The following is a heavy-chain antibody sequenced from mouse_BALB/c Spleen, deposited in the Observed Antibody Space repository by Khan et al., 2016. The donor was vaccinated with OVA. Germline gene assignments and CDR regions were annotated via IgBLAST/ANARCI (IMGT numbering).Heavy chain of an antibody. CDR1: GYTFINYW. D-gene: IGHD1-1*01. Sequence: QVQLKQSGAELVKPGASVKMSCKASGYTFINYWIFWVKQRPGQGLEWIGYINPSTGYTEYNQNFKDKATLTADKSSSTAYMQLSSLTSEDSAVYDCARRGLRWDFDYWGQGTTLTVSS. CDR3: ARRGLRWDFDY. J-gene: IGHJ2*01. CDR2: INPSTGYT. V-gene: IGHV1-7*01.